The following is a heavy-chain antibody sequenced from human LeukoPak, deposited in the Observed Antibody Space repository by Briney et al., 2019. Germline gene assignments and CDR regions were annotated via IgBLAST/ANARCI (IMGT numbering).Heavy chain of an antibody. CDR1: GGSISSSNYY. V-gene: IGHV4-61*02. CDR3: AREGMAFDY. D-gene: IGHD5-24*01. J-gene: IGHJ4*02. CDR2: IYTSGST. Sequence: PSQTLSLTCTVSGGSISSSNYYWSWIRQPAGKGLEWIGRIYTSGSTNYNPSLKSRITISVDTSKNQLSLQLSSVTAADTAVYYCAREGMAFDYWGQGTLVTLSS.